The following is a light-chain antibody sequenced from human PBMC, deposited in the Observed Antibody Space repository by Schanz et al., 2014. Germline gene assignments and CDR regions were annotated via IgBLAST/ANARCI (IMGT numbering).Light chain of an antibody. CDR3: QQYTTSPGT. Sequence: EIVLTQSPDTLSLSPGERATLSCRASQSVGSRSLAWYQQKPGQPPRLLIYGASNRAAGIPDRFSGSGSGTDFTLSISRLEPEDFAMYYCQQYTTSPGTFGQGTKVEIK. CDR1: QSVGSRS. J-gene: IGKJ1*01. CDR2: GAS. V-gene: IGKV3-20*01.